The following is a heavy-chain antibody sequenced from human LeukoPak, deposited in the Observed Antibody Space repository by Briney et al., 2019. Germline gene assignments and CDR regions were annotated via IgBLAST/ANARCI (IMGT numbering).Heavy chain of an antibody. CDR2: ISAYNGNT. D-gene: IGHD3-22*01. Sequence: ASAKVSCKASGYTFTSYGISWVRQAPGQGLEWMGWISAYNGNTNYAQKLQGRVTMTTDTSTSTAYMELRSLRSDDTAVYYCARSPVTYYYDSSGYYAPNWFDPWGQGTLVTVSS. CDR3: ARSPVTYYYDSSGYYAPNWFDP. J-gene: IGHJ5*02. CDR1: GYTFTSYG. V-gene: IGHV1-18*01.